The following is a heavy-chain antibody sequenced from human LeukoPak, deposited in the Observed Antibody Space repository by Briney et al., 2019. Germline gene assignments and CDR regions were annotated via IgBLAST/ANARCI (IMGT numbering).Heavy chain of an antibody. CDR3: ASEKNYDDKYFDS. Sequence: GASVKVSFKASGNIFNFHYMHWMRQAPGQGLEWMGIINCGDGILGYAQTFQGRLTLTRDTSTSTVYMELSSLRSEDTAIYYCASEKNYDDKYFDSWGRGTVVTVSS. J-gene: IGHJ4*02. CDR2: INCGDGIL. V-gene: IGHV1-46*02. CDR1: GNIFNFHY. D-gene: IGHD3-3*01.